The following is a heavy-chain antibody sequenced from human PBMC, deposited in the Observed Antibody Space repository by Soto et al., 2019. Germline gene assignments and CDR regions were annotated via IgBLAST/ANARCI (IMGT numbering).Heavy chain of an antibody. CDR2: IYSGGST. CDR1: GFTVSSNY. Sequence: ESGGGLVHPGGSLRLSCAASGFTVSSNYMSWVRQAPGKGLEWVSVIYSGGSTYYADSVKGRFTISRDNSKNTLYLQMNSLRAEDTAVYYCARDRIAVAGNPEYFQHWGQGTLITVSS. V-gene: IGHV3-66*01. CDR3: ARDRIAVAGNPEYFQH. D-gene: IGHD6-19*01. J-gene: IGHJ1*01.